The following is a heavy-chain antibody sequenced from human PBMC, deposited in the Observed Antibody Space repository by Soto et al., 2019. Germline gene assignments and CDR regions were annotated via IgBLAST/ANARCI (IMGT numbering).Heavy chain of an antibody. Sequence: QVQLEQSGADVKELGASMQVSCKASGYTFTDYYIHWIRQAPGQGLEWMGWVNPNSGATDYSQKFQARVTMTRDTSISTAYMELSSLGSDDTAVYYCARVGLSGYYYSHGMDVWGQGTTVNVSS. CDR2: VNPNSGAT. V-gene: IGHV1-2*02. J-gene: IGHJ6*02. CDR1: GYTFTDYY. CDR3: ARVGLSGYYYSHGMDV.